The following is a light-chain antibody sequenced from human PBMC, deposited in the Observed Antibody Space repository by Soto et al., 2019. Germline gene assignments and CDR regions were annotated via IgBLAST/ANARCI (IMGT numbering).Light chain of an antibody. CDR2: MVS. Sequence: QSVLTQPASVSGSPGQSITISCTGTSSDVGNYNYVSWYQQYPGRVPKLLIYMVSNRPSGVSNRFSGFKSGNTASLTISGLQADDEADYYCSSHTISSALQVFGTGTKVTV. V-gene: IGLV2-14*01. CDR3: SSHTISSALQV. CDR1: SSDVGNYNY. J-gene: IGLJ1*01.